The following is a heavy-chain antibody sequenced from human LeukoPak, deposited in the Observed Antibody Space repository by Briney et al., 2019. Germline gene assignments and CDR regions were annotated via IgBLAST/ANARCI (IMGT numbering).Heavy chain of an antibody. CDR1: GGSISSYY. Sequence: SETLSLTCTVSGGSISSYYWSWIRQPPGKGPEWIGYIYYSGSTNYNPSLKSRVTISVDTSKNQFSLKLSSVTAADTAVYYCARHSGPTTYGTDFDYWGQGTLVTVSS. CDR2: IYYSGST. V-gene: IGHV4-59*08. J-gene: IGHJ4*02. D-gene: IGHD2-8*02. CDR3: ARHSGPTTYGTDFDY.